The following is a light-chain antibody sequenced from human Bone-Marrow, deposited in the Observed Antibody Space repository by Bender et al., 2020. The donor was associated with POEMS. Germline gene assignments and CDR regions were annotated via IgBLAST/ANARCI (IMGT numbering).Light chain of an antibody. Sequence: SYELTQPPSVSVSPGQTASIACSGDKLGDKYVSWYQQRPGQSPVLVIYQDTMRPSGIPDRFGGSTSGNTVTLTITGAQAMDEADYYCQTWDSTTAVFGPGTKVFVL. CDR3: QTWDSTTAV. CDR2: QDT. CDR1: KLGDKY. V-gene: IGLV3-1*01. J-gene: IGLJ1*01.